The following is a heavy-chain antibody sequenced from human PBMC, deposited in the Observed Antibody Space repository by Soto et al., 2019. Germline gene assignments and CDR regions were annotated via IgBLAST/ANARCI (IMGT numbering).Heavy chain of an antibody. CDR3: ARDPSRYSYGQFDY. D-gene: IGHD5-18*01. V-gene: IGHV3-33*01. Sequence: GGSLRLSCAASGFTFSSYGMHWVRQAPGKGLEWVAVIWYDGSNKYYADSVKGRFTISRDNSKNTLYLQMNSLRAEDTAVYYCARDPSRYSYGQFDYWGQGTLVTVSS. CDR2: IWYDGSNK. CDR1: GFTFSSYG. J-gene: IGHJ4*02.